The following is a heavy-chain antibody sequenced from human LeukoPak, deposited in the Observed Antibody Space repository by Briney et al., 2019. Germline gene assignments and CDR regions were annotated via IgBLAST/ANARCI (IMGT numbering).Heavy chain of an antibody. V-gene: IGHV4-59*01. CDR1: GGSISNYY. CDR3: ARDLRYYDSSGYLVWYFDL. D-gene: IGHD3-22*01. Sequence: SETLSLTCTVSGGSISNYYWNWIRQPPGKGLEWIGYIYYSGSTNYNPSLKSRVTISVDTSKNQFSLKLSSVTAADTAVYYCARDLRYYDSSGYLVWYFDLWGRGTLVTVSS. J-gene: IGHJ2*01. CDR2: IYYSGST.